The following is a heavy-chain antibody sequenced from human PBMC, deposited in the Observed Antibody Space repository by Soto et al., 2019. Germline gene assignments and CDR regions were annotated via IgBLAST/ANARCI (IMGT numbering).Heavy chain of an antibody. D-gene: IGHD6-13*01. V-gene: IGHV3-33*01. J-gene: IGHJ6*02. Sequence: ESGGGVVQPGRSLRLSCAASGFIFRDYAMHWVRQAPGKGLEWVTQIWYDGSNEYYADSVKGRFTVSRDNSKNTFYLQMNSLRVEDTAIYYCARDGQQVAPYSMDVWGLGTTVTVSS. CDR1: GFIFRDYA. CDR3: ARDGQQVAPYSMDV. CDR2: IWYDGSNE.